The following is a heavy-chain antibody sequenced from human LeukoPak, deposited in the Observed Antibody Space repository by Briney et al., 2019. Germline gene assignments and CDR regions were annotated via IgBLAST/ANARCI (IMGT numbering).Heavy chain of an antibody. V-gene: IGHV3-7*01. D-gene: IGHD3-22*01. CDR1: GFTFSSYW. CDR2: IKQDGSEK. Sequence: PGGSLRLSCAASGFTFSSYWMSWVRQAPGKGREWVANIKQDGSEKYYVDSVKGRFTISRDNAKNSLYLQMNSLRAEDTAVYYCASGYDSSGYYPFRMDVWGQGTTVTVSS. CDR3: ASGYDSSGYYPFRMDV. J-gene: IGHJ6*02.